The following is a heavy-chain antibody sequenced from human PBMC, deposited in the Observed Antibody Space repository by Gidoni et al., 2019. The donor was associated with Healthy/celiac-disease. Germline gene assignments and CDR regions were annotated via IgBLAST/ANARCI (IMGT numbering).Heavy chain of an antibody. J-gene: IGHJ6*03. CDR1: GYTFTSYG. CDR2: ISAYNGNT. Sequence: QVQLVQSGAEVKKPGASVKVSCNASGYTFTSYGISWVRQAPGQGCEWMGWISAYNGNTNDAQKLQGRVTMTTDTSTSTAYMELRSLRSDDTAVYYCARDSPPGYYYYYMDVWGKGTTVTVSS. V-gene: IGHV1-18*01. CDR3: ARDSPPGYYYYYMDV.